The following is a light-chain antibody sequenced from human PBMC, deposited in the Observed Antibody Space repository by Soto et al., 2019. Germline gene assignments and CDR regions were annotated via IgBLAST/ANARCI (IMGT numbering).Light chain of an antibody. CDR2: DVV. CDR3: ASYTTGDTLV. J-gene: IGLJ2*01. Sequence: QSALTQPASVSGSPGQTITISCTGTSNDVGISNYVSWYQQHPGKAPKLMMYDVVSLPSGGPNRFSGSKSGITASLTISGLQAEDEADYYCASYTTGDTLVFGGGTKLTVL. V-gene: IGLV2-14*03. CDR1: SNDVGISNY.